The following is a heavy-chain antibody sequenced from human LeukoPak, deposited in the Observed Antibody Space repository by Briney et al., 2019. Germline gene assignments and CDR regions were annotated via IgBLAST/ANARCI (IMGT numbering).Heavy chain of an antibody. CDR3: ARVFLTGTTMVWFDP. Sequence: ASVKVSCKASGYTFTSYGISWVRQAPGQGLEWMGWISAYNGNTNYAQKLQGRVTMTTDTSTSTAYMELRSLRSDDTAVYYCARVFLTGTTMVWFDPLGPGNPGHRLL. CDR1: GYTFTSYG. J-gene: IGHJ5*02. V-gene: IGHV1-18*01. CDR2: ISAYNGNT. D-gene: IGHD1-7*01.